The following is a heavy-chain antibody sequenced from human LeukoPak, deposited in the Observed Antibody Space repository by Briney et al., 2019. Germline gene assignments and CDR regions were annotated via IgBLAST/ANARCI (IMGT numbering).Heavy chain of an antibody. V-gene: IGHV4-59*08. CDR1: GGSVSSYY. CDR3: ARLQVHGGGDCYTRWFDP. CDR2: IYYSGST. J-gene: IGHJ5*02. Sequence: PSETLSLTCTVSGGSVSSYYWSWIRQPPGKGLERIAYIYYSGSTKYNPSLKSRVTISLDRSKNQFSLKLRSLTAADTAVYYCARLQVHGGGDCYTRWFDPWGQGTLVTVSS. D-gene: IGHD2-21*02.